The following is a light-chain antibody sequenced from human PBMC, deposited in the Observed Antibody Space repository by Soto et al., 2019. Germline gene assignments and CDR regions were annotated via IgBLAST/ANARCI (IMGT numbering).Light chain of an antibody. CDR2: AAS. CDR1: QSIDNF. V-gene: IGKV1-39*01. Sequence: DIQMTQSPSSLSASVGDRVTITSRPSQSIDNFLNWYQQKPGKAPNLLIYAASSLQSGVSSRFSGSGSGTDFTLTISSLQSEDFAVYYCQQYNSWPLTFGGGTKVDIK. J-gene: IGKJ4*01. CDR3: QQYNSWPLT.